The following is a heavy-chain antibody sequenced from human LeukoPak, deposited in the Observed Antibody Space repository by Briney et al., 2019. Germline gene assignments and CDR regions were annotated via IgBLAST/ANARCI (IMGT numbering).Heavy chain of an antibody. CDR2: IYYSGST. CDR1: GGSISSYY. D-gene: IGHD6-19*01. J-gene: IGHJ6*02. Sequence: SETLSLTCTVSGGSISSYYWSWIRQPPGKGLEWIGYIYYSGSTNYNPSLKSRVTISVDTSKNQFSLKLSSVTAAGTAKYYCAREGAGYSSGWYNYYYGMDVWGQGTTVTVSS. V-gene: IGHV4-59*01. CDR3: AREGAGYSSGWYNYYYGMDV.